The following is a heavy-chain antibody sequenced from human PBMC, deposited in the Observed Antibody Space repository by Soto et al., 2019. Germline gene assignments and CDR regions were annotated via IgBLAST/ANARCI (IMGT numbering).Heavy chain of an antibody. J-gene: IGHJ6*02. CDR3: ARHRASDWSGSLTYYYYGMDV. CDR1: GYSFTSYW. Sequence: GESLKISCKGSGYSFTSYWIGWVRQMPGKGLEWMGIIYPGDSDTRYSPSFQGQVTISADKSISTAYLQWSSLKASDTAMYYCARHRASDWSGSLTYYYYGMDVWGQGTTVTVSS. V-gene: IGHV5-51*01. D-gene: IGHD3-3*01. CDR2: IYPGDSDT.